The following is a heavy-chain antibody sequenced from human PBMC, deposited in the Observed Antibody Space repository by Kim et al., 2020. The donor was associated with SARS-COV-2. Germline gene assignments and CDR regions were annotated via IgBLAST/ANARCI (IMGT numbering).Heavy chain of an antibody. CDR2: IYYSGST. J-gene: IGHJ4*01. D-gene: IGHD3-10*01. Sequence: SETLSLTCTVSGGSISSYYWSWIRQPPGKGLEWIGYIYYSGSTNYNPSLKSRVTISVDTSKNQFSLNLSPVTAADTAVYYCARAPAYYHGSGRYFGHFD. V-gene: IGHV4-59*01. CDR1: GGSISSYY. CDR3: ARAPAYYHGSGRYFGHFD.